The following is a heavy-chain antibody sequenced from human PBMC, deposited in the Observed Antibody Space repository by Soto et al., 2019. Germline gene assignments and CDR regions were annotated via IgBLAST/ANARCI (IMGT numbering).Heavy chain of an antibody. J-gene: IGHJ6*02. D-gene: IGHD6-6*01. CDR3: ARRRSSGGMDV. V-gene: IGHV5-51*01. Sequence: GESLKISCKGSGSSFTSYWIGWVRQMPGKGLEWKGSIYPGDSGTRYSPSFQGQVTISADKSISTAYLQWSSLKALDTAMYYCARRRSSGGMDVGGQGTTVTVSS. CDR2: IYPGDSGT. CDR1: GSSFTSYW.